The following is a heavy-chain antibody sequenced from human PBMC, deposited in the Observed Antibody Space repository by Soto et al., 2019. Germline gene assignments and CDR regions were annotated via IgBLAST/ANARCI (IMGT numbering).Heavy chain of an antibody. Sequence: GGSLRLSCAASGFTFSSYAMSWVRQAPGKGLEWVSAISGSGGSTYYADSVKGRFTISRDKSKNTLYLQMNSLRAEDTAVYYCAKDKIETAGSPYYFDYWGQGTLVTVSS. CDR3: AKDKIETAGSPYYFDY. D-gene: IGHD6-13*01. J-gene: IGHJ4*02. V-gene: IGHV3-23*01. CDR1: GFTFSSYA. CDR2: ISGSGGST.